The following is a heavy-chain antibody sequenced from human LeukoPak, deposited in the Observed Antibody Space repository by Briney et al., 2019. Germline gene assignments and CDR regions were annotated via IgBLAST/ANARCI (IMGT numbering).Heavy chain of an antibody. CDR1: GGSISSNY. D-gene: IGHD3-16*01. CDR2: IYYSGST. V-gene: IGHV4-59*01. J-gene: IGHJ4*02. CDR3: ARSFRPPNTYYFDY. Sequence: KPSETLSLTCTVSGGSISSNYWSWIRQPPGKGLEWNGYIYYSGSTNYNPSLKSRVTISVDTSKNQFSLKLSSVTAADTAVYYCARSFRPPNTYYFDYWGQGTLVTVSS.